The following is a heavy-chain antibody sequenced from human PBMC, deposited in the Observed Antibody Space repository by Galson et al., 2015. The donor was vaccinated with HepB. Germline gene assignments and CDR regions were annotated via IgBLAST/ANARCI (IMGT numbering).Heavy chain of an antibody. CDR1: GFTFSSYS. CDR2: ISSSSSYI. J-gene: IGHJ4*02. D-gene: IGHD5-18*01. Sequence: SLRLSCAASGFTFSSYSMNWVRQAPGKGLEWVSSISSSSSYIYYADSVKGRFTISRDNAKNSLYLQMNSLRAEDTAVYYCAREWIQLWSLDYWGQGTLVTVSS. CDR3: AREWIQLWSLDY. V-gene: IGHV3-21*01.